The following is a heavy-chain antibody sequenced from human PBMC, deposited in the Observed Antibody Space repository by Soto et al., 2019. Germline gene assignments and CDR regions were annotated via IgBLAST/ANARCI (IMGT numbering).Heavy chain of an antibody. J-gene: IGHJ4*02. Sequence: SETLSLTCAVYGGSFSGYYWSWIRQPPGKGLEWIGEINHSGSTNYNPSLKSRVTISVDTSKNQFSLKLSSVTAADTAVYYCARVNRDRFDLSLAAPRFDYWGQGTLVTVSS. CDR3: ARVNRDRFDLSLAAPRFDY. D-gene: IGHD2-15*01. V-gene: IGHV4-34*01. CDR1: GGSFSGYY. CDR2: INHSGST.